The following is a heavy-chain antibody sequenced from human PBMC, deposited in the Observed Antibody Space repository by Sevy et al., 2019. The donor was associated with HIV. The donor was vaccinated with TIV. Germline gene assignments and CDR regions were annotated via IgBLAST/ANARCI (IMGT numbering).Heavy chain of an antibody. CDR2: INTNTGNP. Sequence: ASVKVSCKASGYTFTSYAMNWVRQAPGQGLEWMGWINTNTGNPTYAQGFTGRFVFSLDTSVSTAYVQISSLKAEDTAVYYCARVNGYYYDSSGYYSRFDYWGQGTLVTVSS. D-gene: IGHD3-22*01. V-gene: IGHV7-4-1*02. CDR1: GYTFTSYA. CDR3: ARVNGYYYDSSGYYSRFDY. J-gene: IGHJ4*02.